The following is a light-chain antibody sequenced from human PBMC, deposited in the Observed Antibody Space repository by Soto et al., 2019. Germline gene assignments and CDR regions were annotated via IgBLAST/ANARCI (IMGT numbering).Light chain of an antibody. V-gene: IGKV3-15*01. CDR1: QSVSSN. Sequence: EIVMTQSPATLSVSPGERATLSCRASQSVSSNLAWYQQKPGQAPRLLIYGTSTRATGIPARFSGRGSGTECTLTISSLQSEDFAVYYCQHYNNWPRTFGQGTKVEIK. CDR3: QHYNNWPRT. CDR2: GTS. J-gene: IGKJ1*01.